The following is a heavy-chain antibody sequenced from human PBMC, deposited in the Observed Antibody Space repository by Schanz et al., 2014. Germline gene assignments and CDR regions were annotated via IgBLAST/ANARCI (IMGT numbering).Heavy chain of an antibody. CDR3: AKAADWPVTRFDP. D-gene: IGHD3-9*01. V-gene: IGHV3-23*04. CDR1: GFTLSNYA. J-gene: IGHJ5*02. CDR2: LSEGGGGT. Sequence: EVQLVESGGGLVQPGGSLRLSCAASGFTLSNYAMSWVRQAPGKGLEWVSALSEGGGGTHYADSVRGRFTISSDSSKNTLYLQMSSLRADDTAVYYCAKAADWPVTRFDPWGQGTPITVSS.